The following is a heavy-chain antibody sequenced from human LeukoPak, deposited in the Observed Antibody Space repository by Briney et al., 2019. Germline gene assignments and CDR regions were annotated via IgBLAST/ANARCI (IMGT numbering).Heavy chain of an antibody. J-gene: IGHJ3*02. V-gene: IGHV3-23*01. D-gene: IGHD3-10*01. Sequence: GGSLRLSCAASGFTFSSFAMTWVRQAPGKGLEWVSSITGSHGPTYNTDSVKGRFTISRDNSQNTLYLQMNSLRAEDTALYYCAKDISPWFGDAFDIWGQGTMVTVSS. CDR2: ITGSHGPT. CDR1: GFTFSSFA. CDR3: AKDISPWFGDAFDI.